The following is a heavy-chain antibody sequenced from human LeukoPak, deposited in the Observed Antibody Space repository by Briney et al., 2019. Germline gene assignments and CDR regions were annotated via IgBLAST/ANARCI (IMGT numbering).Heavy chain of an antibody. V-gene: IGHV4-34*01. CDR2: INHSGST. J-gene: IGHJ6*02. D-gene: IGHD2-15*01. CDR3: ARVGCSGGSCYYYYYGMDV. Sequence: SETLSLTCAVYGGSFSGYYWSWIRQPPGKGLEWIGEINHSGSTNYNLSLKSRVTISVDTSKNQFSLKLSSVTAADTAVYYCARVGCSGGSCYYYYYGMDVWGQGTTVTVSS. CDR1: GGSFSGYY.